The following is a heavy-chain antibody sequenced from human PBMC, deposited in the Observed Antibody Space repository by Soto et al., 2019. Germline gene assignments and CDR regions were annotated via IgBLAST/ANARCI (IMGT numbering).Heavy chain of an antibody. CDR3: AKEGGIVLRFLEWLPDYYGMDV. J-gene: IGHJ6*02. D-gene: IGHD3-3*01. CDR2: ISSNGGST. V-gene: IGHV3-64*04. Sequence: PGGSLRLSCSASGFTFSIYAMQWVRHAPGKGLEYVSAISSNGGSTYYADSVKGRFTISRDNSKNTLYLQMNSLRAEDTAVYYCAKEGGIVLRFLEWLPDYYGMDVWGQGTTVTVSS. CDR1: GFTFSIYA.